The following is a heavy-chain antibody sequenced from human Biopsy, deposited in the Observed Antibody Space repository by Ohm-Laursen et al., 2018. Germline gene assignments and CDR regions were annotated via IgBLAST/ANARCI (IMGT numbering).Heavy chain of an antibody. CDR1: GGSISNYF. V-gene: IGHV4-59*07. Sequence: SDTLSLTCAVSGGSISNYFWTWIRQPPGKGLEWIGYFRFEVRTSYNSSLKSRVTISADTSKNQFSLRLSSVTAADTAVYYCALGGGSYVNFDYGGQGTLVTVSS. J-gene: IGHJ4*02. D-gene: IGHD1-26*01. CDR2: FRFEVRT. CDR3: ALGGGSYVNFDY.